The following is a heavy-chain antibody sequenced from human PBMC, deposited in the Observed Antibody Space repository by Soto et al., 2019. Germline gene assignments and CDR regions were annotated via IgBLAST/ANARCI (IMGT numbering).Heavy chain of an antibody. CDR2: ISDNGGTT. CDR1: GFTFNSYT. D-gene: IGHD1-7*01. Sequence: EVQLLESGGGLVQPGGSLRLSCAASGFTFNSYTMTWVRQAPGKGLEWVSTISDNGGTTFYADSVKGRFTISRDNSKNTLYLQMSSLRAEDTAVYYCAKDRPWDYSRGDWFDPWGQGTLVTVSS. V-gene: IGHV3-23*01. CDR3: AKDRPWDYSRGDWFDP. J-gene: IGHJ5*02.